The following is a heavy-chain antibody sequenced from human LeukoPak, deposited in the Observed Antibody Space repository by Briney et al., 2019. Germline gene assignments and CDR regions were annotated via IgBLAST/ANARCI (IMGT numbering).Heavy chain of an antibody. V-gene: IGHV4-59*01. CDR3: SGGSPPDY. CDR2: IYYSGST. D-gene: IGHD2-15*01. J-gene: IGHJ4*02. Sequence: SETLSLTCAVYGGSFSGYYWSWIRQPPGKGLEWIGYIYYSGSTNYNPSLKSRVTISVDTSKNQFSLKLNSVTAADTAVYYCSGGSPPDYWGQGTLVTVSS. CDR1: GGSFSGYY.